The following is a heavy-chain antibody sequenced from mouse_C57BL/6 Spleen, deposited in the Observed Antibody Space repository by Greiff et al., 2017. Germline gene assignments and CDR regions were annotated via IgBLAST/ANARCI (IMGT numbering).Heavy chain of an antibody. CDR1: GYAFSSYW. V-gene: IGHV1-82*01. CDR2: IYPGDGDT. Sequence: SGPELVKPGASVKISCKASGYAFSSYWMNWVKQRPGKGLEWIGRIYPGDGDTNYTGQFTGQATLTADKSSSTAYMQLSSLTSEDSAVYFGARCDYYGSSYPYGYWGQGTSVTVSS. D-gene: IGHD1-1*01. J-gene: IGHJ4*01. CDR3: ARCDYYGSSYPYGY.